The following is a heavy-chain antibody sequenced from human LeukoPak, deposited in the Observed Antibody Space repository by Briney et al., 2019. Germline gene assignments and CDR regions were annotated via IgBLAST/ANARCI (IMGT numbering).Heavy chain of an antibody. J-gene: IGHJ4*02. CDR2: ISAYNGNT. CDR1: GYTFTSYG. V-gene: IGHV1-18*01. Sequence: ASVKVSCKASGYTFTSYGISWVRQAPGQGLEWMGWISAYNGNTNYAQKLQGRVTMTTDTSTSTAYMELRSLRSDDTAVYYCARDTQYSSSWYGFDYWGQGTLVTVSS. CDR3: ARDTQYSSSWYGFDY. D-gene: IGHD6-13*01.